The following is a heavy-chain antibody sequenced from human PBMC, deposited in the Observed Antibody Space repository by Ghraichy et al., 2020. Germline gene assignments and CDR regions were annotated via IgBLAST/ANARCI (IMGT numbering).Heavy chain of an antibody. J-gene: IGHJ4*02. CDR3: ARALGRGDFDY. V-gene: IGHV3-7*01. D-gene: IGHD3-10*01. CDR2: IKLDGSEK. CDR1: GFTFSSYW. Sequence: GGSLRLSCAASGFTFSSYWMSWVRQAPGKGLEWVANIKLDGSEKYYVDSVKGRFTISRDNAKNSLYLQMNSLRAEDTAVYYCARALGRGDFDYWGQGTLVTVSS.